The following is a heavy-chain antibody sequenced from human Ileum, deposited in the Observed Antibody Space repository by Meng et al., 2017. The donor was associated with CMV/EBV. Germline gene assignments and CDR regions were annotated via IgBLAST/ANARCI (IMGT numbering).Heavy chain of an antibody. CDR2: IKQDGSEK. CDR3: AREEYSSSWDY. CDR1: GLNFSSYW. D-gene: IGHD6-13*01. J-gene: IGHJ4*02. Sequence: LSCAASGLNFSSYWMSWVRQAPGKGLEWVANIKQDGSEKYYVDSVKGRFTISRDNAKNSLYLQMNSLRAEDTAVYYCAREEYSSSWDYWGQGTLVTVSS. V-gene: IGHV3-7*01.